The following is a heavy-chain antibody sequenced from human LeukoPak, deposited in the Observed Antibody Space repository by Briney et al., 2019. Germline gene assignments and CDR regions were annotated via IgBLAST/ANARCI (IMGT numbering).Heavy chain of an antibody. CDR3: ARHYRYSSSPGALRY. CDR1: GGSFSGYY. Sequence: PSETLSLTCAVYGGSFSGYYWSWIRQPPGKGLEWIGEINHSGSTNYNPSLKSRATISVDTSKNQFSLKLRSVTAADTAVYYCARHYRYSSSPGALRYWGQGTLVTVSS. D-gene: IGHD6-13*01. J-gene: IGHJ4*02. V-gene: IGHV4-34*01. CDR2: INHSGST.